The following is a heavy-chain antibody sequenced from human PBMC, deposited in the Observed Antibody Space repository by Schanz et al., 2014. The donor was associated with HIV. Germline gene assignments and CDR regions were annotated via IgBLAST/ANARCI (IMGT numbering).Heavy chain of an antibody. V-gene: IGHV3-30*18. Sequence: QVQLVESGGGVVQPGRSLRLSCAASGFTFSSYGMHWVRQAPGKGLEWLAAISHDGSKKFFIDSVKGRFTISRDNSKNTLFLQMNSLRAEDTAVYYCAKVPEEGYFDPWGQGTLVTVSS. CDR3: AKVPEEGYFDP. D-gene: IGHD5-12*01. CDR2: ISHDGSKK. J-gene: IGHJ5*02. CDR1: GFTFSSYG.